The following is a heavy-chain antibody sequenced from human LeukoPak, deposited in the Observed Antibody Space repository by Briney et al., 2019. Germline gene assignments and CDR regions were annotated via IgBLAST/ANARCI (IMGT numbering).Heavy chain of an antibody. Sequence: PSETLSLTCTVSGGSISSGDYYWSWIRQPPGKGLEWIGYIYYSGSTYYNPSLKSRVTISVDTSKNQFSLKLSSVTAADTAVYYCARKQQLDHGSYGMDVWGQGTTVTVSS. D-gene: IGHD6-13*01. CDR3: ARKQQLDHGSYGMDV. V-gene: IGHV4-30-4*01. CDR2: IYYSGST. CDR1: GGSISSGDYY. J-gene: IGHJ6*02.